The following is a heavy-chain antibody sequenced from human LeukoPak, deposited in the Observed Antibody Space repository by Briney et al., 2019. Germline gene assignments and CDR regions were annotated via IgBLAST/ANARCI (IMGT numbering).Heavy chain of an antibody. V-gene: IGHV4-38-2*02. Sequence: PSETLSLTCTVSGYSISSAYYWGGIRQPPGKGLEWIGSIYHSGSTYYNPSLKSRVTISVDTSKNQFSLKLSSVTAADTAVYYCARDIAAAAFDAFDIWGQGTMVTVSS. CDR1: GYSISSAYY. CDR2: IYHSGST. CDR3: ARDIAAAAFDAFDI. D-gene: IGHD6-13*01. J-gene: IGHJ3*02.